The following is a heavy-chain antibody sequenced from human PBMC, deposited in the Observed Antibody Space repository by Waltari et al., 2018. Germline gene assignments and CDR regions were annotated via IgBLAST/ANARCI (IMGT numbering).Heavy chain of an antibody. Sequence: QVQLVESGGGVVQPGRSLRLSCAASGFTFSSYAMHWVRQAPGKGLEWVAVISYDGSNKYYADSVKGRFTSSRDNSKNTLYLQMNSLRAEDTAVYYCAREWWDCSGGSCYGYYYYYYMDVWGKGTTVTVSS. CDR1: GFTFSSYA. J-gene: IGHJ6*03. CDR2: ISYDGSNK. V-gene: IGHV3-30-3*01. CDR3: AREWWDCSGGSCYGYYYYYYMDV. D-gene: IGHD2-15*01.